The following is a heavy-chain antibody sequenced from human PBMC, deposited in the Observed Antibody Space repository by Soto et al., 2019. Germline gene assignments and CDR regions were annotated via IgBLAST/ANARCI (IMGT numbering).Heavy chain of an antibody. D-gene: IGHD3-22*01. J-gene: IGHJ5*02. CDR2: IYYSGST. CDR1: GGSISSRSHY. CDR3: ARHCYDTSGYYLNWFDP. V-gene: IGHV4-39*01. Sequence: PSETLSLTCSVSGGSISSRSHYWGWVRQPPGKGLEWIGSIYYSGSTYYNPSLKSRVTISVDTSKSQFSLKLSSVTAADTAVYYCARHCYDTSGYYLNWFDPWGQGTLVTVPQ.